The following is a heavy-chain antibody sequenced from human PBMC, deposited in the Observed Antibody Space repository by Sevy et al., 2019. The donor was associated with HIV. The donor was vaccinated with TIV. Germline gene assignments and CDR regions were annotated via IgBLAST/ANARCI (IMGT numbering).Heavy chain of an antibody. CDR3: VLTERLDY. J-gene: IGHJ4*02. Sequence: ASVKVSCKTSGFIVSDHYINWVRQAPGQGLEWMGWTDPNSGDTQYAQKFQGRVTMTRDTSISTGYMELSSLISDDTALYYCVLTERLDYWGQGTLVTVSS. CDR2: TDPNSGDT. CDR1: GFIVSDHY. V-gene: IGHV1-2*02. D-gene: IGHD2-21*02.